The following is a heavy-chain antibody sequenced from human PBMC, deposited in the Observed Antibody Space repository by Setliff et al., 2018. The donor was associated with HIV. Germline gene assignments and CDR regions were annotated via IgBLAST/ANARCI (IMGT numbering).Heavy chain of an antibody. D-gene: IGHD6-19*01. CDR1: GFGFSGSA. CDR2: INWNGGST. V-gene: IGHV3-20*04. J-gene: IGHJ6*03. CDR3: ARAGCIAVAGTGCYMDV. Sequence: PGGSLRLSCAASGFGFSGSAMHWVRQAPGKGLEWVSGINWNGGSTGYADSVKGRFTISRDNAKNSLYLQMNSLRAEDTALYYCARAGCIAVAGTGCYMDVWGKGTTVTVSS.